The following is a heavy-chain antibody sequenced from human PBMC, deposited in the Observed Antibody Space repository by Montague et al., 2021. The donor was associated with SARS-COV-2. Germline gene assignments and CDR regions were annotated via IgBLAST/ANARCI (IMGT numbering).Heavy chain of an antibody. J-gene: IGHJ6*02. CDR2: ISYIGST. CDR3: ARLLRSYSSSACCNCYYYALDV. Sequence: SETLSLTCTVSGGSISGFYCSWIRQPPGKALEWIGYISYIGSTKYNPFLKSRVAVSIDTSKNQFSLKLTSVTAADSAVYYCARLLRSYSSSACCNCYYYALDVWGQGTMVTVSS. D-gene: IGHD2-15*01. CDR1: GGSISGFY. V-gene: IGHV4-59*01.